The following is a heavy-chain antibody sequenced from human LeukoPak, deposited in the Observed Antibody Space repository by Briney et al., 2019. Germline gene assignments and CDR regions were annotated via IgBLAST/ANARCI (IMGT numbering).Heavy chain of an antibody. V-gene: IGHV1-18*01. Sequence: ASVKVSCKASGYTFTSYGMSWVQQAPGQGLEWTGWISAYNGNTNYAQKLQGRITMTTDTSTSTAYMELRSLRSDDTAVYYCAARIAVAGTQPSYFDYWGQGTLVTVSS. J-gene: IGHJ4*02. CDR2: ISAYNGNT. CDR1: GYTFTSYG. CDR3: AARIAVAGTQPSYFDY. D-gene: IGHD6-19*01.